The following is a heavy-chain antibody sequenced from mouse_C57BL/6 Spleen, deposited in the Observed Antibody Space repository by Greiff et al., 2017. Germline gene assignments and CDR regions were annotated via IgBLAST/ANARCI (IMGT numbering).Heavy chain of an antibody. CDR1: GYTFTSYW. Sequence: QVQLQQPGAELVKPGASVKLSCKASGYTFTSYWMQWVQQRPGQGLEWIGEIDPSDSYTTYNQKFKGKATLTVDTSSSTAYMQLSSLTSEHSAVXYCERSYYYYGSSYYYAMDYWGQGTSVTVSS. J-gene: IGHJ4*01. CDR3: ERSYYYYGSSYYYAMDY. V-gene: IGHV1-50*01. D-gene: IGHD1-1*01. CDR2: IDPSDSYT.